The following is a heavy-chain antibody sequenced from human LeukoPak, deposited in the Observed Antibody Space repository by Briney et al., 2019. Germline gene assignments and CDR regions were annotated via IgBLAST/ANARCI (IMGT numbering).Heavy chain of an antibody. J-gene: IGHJ4*02. CDR3: ARGSPWFGELLGLDY. Sequence: SETLSLTCTVSGGSISSYYWSWIRQPAGKGLEWIGRIYTSGSTNYNPSLKSRVTISVDTSKNQFSLKLSSVTAADTAVYYCARGSPWFGELLGLDYWGQGTLVTVSS. CDR1: GGSISSYY. D-gene: IGHD3-10*01. CDR2: IYTSGST. V-gene: IGHV4-4*07.